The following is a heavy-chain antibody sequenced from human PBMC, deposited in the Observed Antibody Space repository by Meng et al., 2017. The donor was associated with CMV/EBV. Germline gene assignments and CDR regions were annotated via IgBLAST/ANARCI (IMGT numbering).Heavy chain of an antibody. D-gene: IGHD6-13*01. CDR2: INPSGGST. V-gene: IGHV1-46*01. J-gene: IGHJ5*02. Sequence: QVQLVQSGAEVKKPGGSVKVSCRASGYTFTSYYMHWVRQAPGQGLEWMGIINPSGGSTSYAQKFQGRVTMTRDTSTSTVYMELSSLRSEDTAVYYCARDQWGAALGSYNWFDPWGNGTHGTVS. CDR3: ARDQWGAALGSYNWFDP. CDR1: GYTFTSYY.